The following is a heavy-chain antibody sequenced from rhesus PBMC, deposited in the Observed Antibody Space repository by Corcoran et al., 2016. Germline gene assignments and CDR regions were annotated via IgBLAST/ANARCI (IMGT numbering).Heavy chain of an antibody. Sequence: QLQLQESGPGLVKPSETLSVTCAVSGGSISSSYWSWIRQAPGMGLEWIGDIYGGSGTPTAIPAIMSLVTSSPDTANNRFYRELSAMDTTDAAMYYAARNGEQQLVRDPYFDYWGQGVLVTVSS. V-gene: IGHV4-169*01. D-gene: IGHD6S26*01. J-gene: IGHJ4*01. CDR2: IYGGSGTP. CDR1: GGSISSSY. CDR3: ARNGEQQLVRDPYFDY.